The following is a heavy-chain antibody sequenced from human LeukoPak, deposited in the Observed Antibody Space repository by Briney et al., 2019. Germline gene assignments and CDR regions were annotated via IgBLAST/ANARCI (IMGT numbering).Heavy chain of an antibody. CDR3: ARTFYTSGEGYFDY. D-gene: IGHD2/OR15-2a*01. V-gene: IGHV3-30-3*01. CDR2: ISYDGSNK. J-gene: IGHJ4*02. CDR1: GFTFSSYA. Sequence: GGSLRLSCAASGFTFSSYAMHWVRQAPGKGLEWVAVISYDGSNKYYADSVKGRFTISRDNSKNTLYLQMNSLRAEDTAVYYCARTFYTSGEGYFDYWGQGTLVTVSS.